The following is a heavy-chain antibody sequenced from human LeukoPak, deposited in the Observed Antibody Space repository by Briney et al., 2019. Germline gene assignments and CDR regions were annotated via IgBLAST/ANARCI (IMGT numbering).Heavy chain of an antibody. CDR1: GFTFSSYA. CDR3: ARDSRITMVRGVTSWGMDV. Sequence: RSGGPLRLSCAASGFTFSSYAMHWVRQAPGKGLEWVAVISYDGSNKYYADSVKGRFTISRDNSKNTLYLQMNSLRVEDTAVYYCARDSRITMVRGVTSWGMDVWGQGTTVTVSS. V-gene: IGHV3-30-3*01. J-gene: IGHJ6*02. D-gene: IGHD3-10*01. CDR2: ISYDGSNK.